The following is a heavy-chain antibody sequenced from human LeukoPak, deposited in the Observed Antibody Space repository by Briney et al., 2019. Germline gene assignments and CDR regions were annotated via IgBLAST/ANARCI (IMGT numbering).Heavy chain of an antibody. D-gene: IGHD4-17*01. J-gene: IGHJ6*02. CDR1: GGSISSYY. Sequence: SETLSLTCTVSGGSISSYYWSWIRQPAGKGLEWIGRIYTSGSTNYNPSLKSRVTMSVDTSKNQFSLKLSSVTAADTAVYYCARGQRSIMTTVTTRGYGMDVWGQGTTVTVSS. V-gene: IGHV4-4*07. CDR3: ARGQRSIMTTVTTRGYGMDV. CDR2: IYTSGST.